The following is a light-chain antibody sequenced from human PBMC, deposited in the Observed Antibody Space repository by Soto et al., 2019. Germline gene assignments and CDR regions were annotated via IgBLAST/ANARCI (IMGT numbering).Light chain of an antibody. CDR2: GAS. Sequence: EIVLTQSPATLSLSPGERATLSCRASQSVSINLAWYQRKPGQAPRLLIYGASSRATGIPDRFSGSGSGTDFTLTISRLEPEDFSVYYCQQYATTPFTFGPGTKVDI. CDR1: QSVSIN. J-gene: IGKJ3*01. V-gene: IGKV3-20*01. CDR3: QQYATTPFT.